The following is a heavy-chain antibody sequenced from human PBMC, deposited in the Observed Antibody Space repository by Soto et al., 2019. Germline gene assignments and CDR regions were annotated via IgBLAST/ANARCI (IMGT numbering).Heavy chain of an antibody. J-gene: IGHJ4*02. CDR1: GFTFNTYW. CDR3: ARFTRGSSGDY. V-gene: IGHV3-7*01. CDR2: IKEDGSDK. Sequence: QPGGSLRLSCVASGFTFNTYWMSWVRQAPGKGLEWVANIKEDGSDKYYVDSVKGRFTISRDNAKNLLYLQMNSLGAGDTAMYYCARFTRGSSGDYWGQGTLGTGAS. D-gene: IGHD6-25*01.